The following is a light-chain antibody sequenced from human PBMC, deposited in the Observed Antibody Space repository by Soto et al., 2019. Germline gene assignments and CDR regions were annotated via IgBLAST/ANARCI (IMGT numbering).Light chain of an antibody. CDR2: AAS. Sequence: SSLSASVGDRVTITCRASQSISNYLDWYQQNPGKAPNVLIYAASSLQSGVPSRFSGSGSGTDFTLTISSLQPEDFATYYCQQSYSTPWTFGQGTKVDIK. J-gene: IGKJ1*01. CDR1: QSISNY. CDR3: QQSYSTPWT. V-gene: IGKV1-39*01.